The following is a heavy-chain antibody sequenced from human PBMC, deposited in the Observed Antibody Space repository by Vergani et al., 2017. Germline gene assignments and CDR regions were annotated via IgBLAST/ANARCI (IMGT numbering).Heavy chain of an antibody. D-gene: IGHD3-22*01. Sequence: QVQLVQSGAEVKKPGSSVKVSCKASGGTFSSYAISWVRQAPGQGLEWMGRTIPMLGATNYAQKFQGRVTITADESTSTSYMDLSSLRSEDTAVYYCARQSSYYYDRSGHYYEGWFDPWGQGTLVTVSS. V-gene: IGHV1-69*13. J-gene: IGHJ5*02. CDR1: GGTFSSYA. CDR3: ARQSSYYYDRSGHYYEGWFDP. CDR2: TIPMLGAT.